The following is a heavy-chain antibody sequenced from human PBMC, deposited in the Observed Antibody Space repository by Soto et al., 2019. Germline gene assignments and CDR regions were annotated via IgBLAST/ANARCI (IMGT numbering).Heavy chain of an antibody. CDR1: GFTFSSYS. V-gene: IGHV3-21*01. D-gene: IGHD3-10*01. CDR3: ASGTMVRGDYYYYGMDV. Sequence: EVQLVESGGGLVKPGGSLRLSCAASGFTFSSYSMNWVRQAQGKGLEWVSSISSSSSYIYYADSVKGRFTISRDNAKNSLYLQMNSLRAEDTAVYYCASGTMVRGDYYYYGMDVWGQGTTVTVSS. J-gene: IGHJ6*02. CDR2: ISSSSSYI.